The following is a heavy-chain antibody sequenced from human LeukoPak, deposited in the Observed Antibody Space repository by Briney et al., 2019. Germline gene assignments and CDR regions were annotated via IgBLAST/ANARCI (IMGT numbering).Heavy chain of an antibody. V-gene: IGHV4-39*07. D-gene: IGHD4-17*01. Sequence: SETLSLTCTVSGDSFTSVTDYWAWIRQPPGKGLEWIASGDYSGGTYYNPSLESRVAISADMSKNQISLKLTSVTGADTAVYYCARGYGDFRVEGRYFHSWGQGTLVTVSS. CDR1: GDSFTSVTDY. CDR3: ARGYGDFRVEGRYFHS. J-gene: IGHJ4*02. CDR2: GDYSGGT.